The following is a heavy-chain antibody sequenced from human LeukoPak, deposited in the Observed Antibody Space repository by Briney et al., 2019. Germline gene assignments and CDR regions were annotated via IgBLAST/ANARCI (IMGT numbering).Heavy chain of an antibody. V-gene: IGHV3-33*01. D-gene: IGHD6-6*01. CDR2: IWYDGSNK. J-gene: IGHJ4*02. Sequence: GRSLRLSCAASGFTFSSYGMHWVRQAPGKGLEWVAVIWYDGSNKYYADSVKGRFTISRDNSKNTLYLRMNSLRAEDTAVYYCARDSSSYFSSSEFDYWGQGTLVTVSS. CDR1: GFTFSSYG. CDR3: ARDSSSYFSSSEFDY.